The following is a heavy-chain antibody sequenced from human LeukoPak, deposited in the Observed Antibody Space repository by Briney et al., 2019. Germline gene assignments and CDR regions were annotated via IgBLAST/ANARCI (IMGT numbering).Heavy chain of an antibody. D-gene: IGHD1-26*01. CDR1: GYTFTDYY. J-gene: IGHJ4*02. V-gene: IGHV1-18*04. CDR2: ISAYNGNT. Sequence: GASVKLSCKASGYTFTDYYMNWVRQAPGQGLEWMGWISAYNGNTNYAQKLQGRVTMTTDTSTGTAYMELRSLRSDDTAVYYCARDPQTGVGATPFDYWGQGTLVTVSS. CDR3: ARDPQTGVGATPFDY.